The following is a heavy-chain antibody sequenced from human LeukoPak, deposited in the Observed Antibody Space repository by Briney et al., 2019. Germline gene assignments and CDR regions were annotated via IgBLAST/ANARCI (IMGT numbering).Heavy chain of an antibody. J-gene: IGHJ1*01. CDR1: GGSISSGGYS. CDR3: ARVEYSSGWYWAEYFQH. D-gene: IGHD6-19*01. Sequence: PSETLSLTCAVSGGSISSGGYSWSWIRQPPGKGLEWIGYIYYSGSTYYNPSLKSRVTISVDTSKNQSSLKLSSVTAADTAVYYCARVEYSSGWYWAEYFQHWGQGTLVTVSS. V-gene: IGHV4-30-4*07. CDR2: IYYSGST.